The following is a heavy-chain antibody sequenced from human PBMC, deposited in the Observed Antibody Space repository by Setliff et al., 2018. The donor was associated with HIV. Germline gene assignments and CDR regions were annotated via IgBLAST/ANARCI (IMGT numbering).Heavy chain of an antibody. CDR1: GGSINITNFY. CDR2: IYYSGTT. J-gene: IGHJ4*02. D-gene: IGHD3-16*01. Sequence: SETLSLTCTVSGGSINITNFYWAWIRQPPGKGLEWLGSIYYSGTTYVHPSLRSRVTISIDTFKSQFSLKLRSVNAADTAVYYCASWGAGSNSGFDYWGRGTLVTVSS. V-gene: IGHV4-39*07. CDR3: ASWGAGSNSGFDY.